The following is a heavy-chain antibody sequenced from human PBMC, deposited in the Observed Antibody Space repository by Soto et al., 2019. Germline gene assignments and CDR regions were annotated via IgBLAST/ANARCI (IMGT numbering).Heavy chain of an antibody. Sequence: EVQLLDSGGGLVRPGGSLRLSCAASGFTFNTYPMSWVRQAPGKGLEWVSAISTSGGSTYYADSVKGRFTISRDNSKXTXXXXXXXXXXXXXXXXXXXXXLSVGGTRRPIDYFDYWGQGTLVTVSS. CDR2: ISTSGGST. CDR1: GFTFNTYP. D-gene: IGHD6-13*01. J-gene: IGHJ4*02. V-gene: IGHV3-23*01. CDR3: XXXLSVGGTRRPIDYFDY.